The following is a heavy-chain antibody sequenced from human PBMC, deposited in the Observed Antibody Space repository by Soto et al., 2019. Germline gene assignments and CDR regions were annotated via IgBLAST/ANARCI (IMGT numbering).Heavy chain of an antibody. Sequence: GESLKISCKGSGYSFTSYWIGWVRQMPGKGLEWMGIIYPGDSDTRYSPSFQGQVTISADKSISTAYLQWSSLKASHPAMYYCARLEAYSLHYYYYGMDVWGQGTTVSV. D-gene: IGHD2-15*01. CDR3: ARLEAYSLHYYYYGMDV. CDR1: GYSFTSYW. CDR2: IYPGDSDT. J-gene: IGHJ6*02. V-gene: IGHV5-51*01.